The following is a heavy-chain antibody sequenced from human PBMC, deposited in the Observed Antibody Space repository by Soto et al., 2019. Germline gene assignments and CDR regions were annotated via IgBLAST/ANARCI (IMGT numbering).Heavy chain of an antibody. V-gene: IGHV4-39*01. Sequence: SETLSLTCTVSGGSISSTDYFWGWIRQPPGKGLEWIGSIHHTGSTYYNPSLKSRVTVSVDTSKNQFSLKLTSVTAADTAVYYCARQRDYYDTSGDSYFDYWGQGTLVTVSS. CDR1: GGSISSTDYF. CDR3: ARQRDYYDTSGDSYFDY. CDR2: IHHTGST. D-gene: IGHD3-22*01. J-gene: IGHJ4*02.